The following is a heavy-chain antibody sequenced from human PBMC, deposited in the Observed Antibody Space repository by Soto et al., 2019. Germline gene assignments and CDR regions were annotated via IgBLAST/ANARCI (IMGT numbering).Heavy chain of an antibody. V-gene: IGHV4-59*11. CDR1: GGSISNHY. D-gene: IGHD7-27*01. CDR2: IYYHGNT. Sequence: QVQLQESGPGLVKPSETLSLTCSVSGGSISNHYWSWIRQPPGKGLEWIGYIYYHGNTNYNPSLKSRVTMSVDTSRNQIPLKLTTLTAAGTAGYYCTRANWYSEYWGQGTLVTVSS. J-gene: IGHJ4*02. CDR3: TRANWYSEY.